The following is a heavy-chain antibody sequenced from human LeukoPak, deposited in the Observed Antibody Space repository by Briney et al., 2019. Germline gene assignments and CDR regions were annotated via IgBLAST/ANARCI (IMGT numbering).Heavy chain of an antibody. CDR3: ARDLDITPHAFDI. J-gene: IGHJ3*02. V-gene: IGHV3-11*01. D-gene: IGHD3-22*01. CDR2: ISSSGSTI. CDR1: GFTFSDYY. Sequence: GGSLRLSCAASGFTFSDYYMSWIRQAPGKGLEWVSYISSSGSTIYYADSVKGRFTISRDNAKNSLYLQMNSLSAEDTAVYYCARDLDITPHAFDIWGQGTMVTVSS.